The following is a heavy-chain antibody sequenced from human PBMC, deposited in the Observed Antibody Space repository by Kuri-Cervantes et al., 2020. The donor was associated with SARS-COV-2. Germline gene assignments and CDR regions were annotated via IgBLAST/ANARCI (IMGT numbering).Heavy chain of an antibody. CDR3: ARRLSLFWSGYYPGAFDI. CDR2: VRYDGKTK. D-gene: IGHD3-3*01. Sequence: LSLTCVASGFSFSSYGMHWVRQTPGKGLEWVAFVRYDGKTKDYADSVKGRITISRDNAKNSLYLQMNSLKAEDTAVYYCARRLSLFWSGYYPGAFDIWGQGTMVTVSS. CDR1: GFSFSSYG. J-gene: IGHJ3*02. V-gene: IGHV3-30*02.